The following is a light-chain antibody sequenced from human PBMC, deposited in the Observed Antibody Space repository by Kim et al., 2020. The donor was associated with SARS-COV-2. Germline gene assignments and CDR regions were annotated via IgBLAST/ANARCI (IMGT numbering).Light chain of an antibody. J-gene: IGLJ3*02. Sequence: QSVLTQPPSVSGAPGQRVTISCTGSSSNIGAGYDVHWYQQLPGTAPKLLIYGNTNRPSGVPDRFSGSQSDTSASLAITGLQAEDEADYYCQSYDSSLSGWVFGGGTQLTVL. CDR3: QSYDSSLSGWV. CDR1: SSNIGAGYD. V-gene: IGLV1-40*01. CDR2: GNT.